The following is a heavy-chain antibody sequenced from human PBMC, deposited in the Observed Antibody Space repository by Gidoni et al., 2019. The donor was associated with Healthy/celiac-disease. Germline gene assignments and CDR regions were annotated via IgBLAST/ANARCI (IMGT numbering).Heavy chain of an antibody. CDR2: IYYSGST. Sequence: QVQLQESGPGLVKPSDTLSLTCPVSGGSIRSYYWSWIRQPPGKGLEWIGYIYYSGSTNYNPSLKSRVTISVDTSKNQFSLKLSSVTAADTAVYYCARHEDYYGMDVWGQGTTVTVSS. V-gene: IGHV4-59*08. CDR3: ARHEDYYGMDV. J-gene: IGHJ6*02. CDR1: GGSIRSYY.